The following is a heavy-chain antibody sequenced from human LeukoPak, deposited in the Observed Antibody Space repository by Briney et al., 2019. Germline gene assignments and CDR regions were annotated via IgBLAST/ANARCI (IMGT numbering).Heavy chain of an antibody. CDR1: GFTLSSYS. D-gene: IGHD2-15*01. Sequence: PGGSLRLSCAASGFTLSSYSMNWVRQAPGKGLEWVANIKQDGSEKYYVDSVKGRFTISRDNAKNSLYLQMNSLRAEDTAVYYCAREARAVADYWGQGTLVTVSS. CDR2: IKQDGSEK. CDR3: AREARAVADY. J-gene: IGHJ4*02. V-gene: IGHV3-7*03.